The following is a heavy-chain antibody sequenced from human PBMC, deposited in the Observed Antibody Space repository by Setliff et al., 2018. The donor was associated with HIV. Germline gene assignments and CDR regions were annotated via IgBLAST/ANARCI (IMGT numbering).Heavy chain of an antibody. J-gene: IGHJ4*02. D-gene: IGHD1-26*01. Sequence: GGSLRLSCAASGFTFSSYAMSWVRQAPGKGLEWVSAISGSGGSTYYADSVKGRFTISRDNSKNTLYLQMNSLRAEDTAVYYCAKKGVGASGLGYFDSWRRGILVTVSS. CDR3: AKKGVGASGLGYFDS. CDR1: GFTFSSYA. V-gene: IGHV3-23*01. CDR2: ISGSGGST.